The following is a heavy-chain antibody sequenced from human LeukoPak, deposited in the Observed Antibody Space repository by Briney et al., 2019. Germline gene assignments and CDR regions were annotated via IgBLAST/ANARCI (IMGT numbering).Heavy chain of an antibody. CDR2: IYYCGST. CDR3: AREGVVKGYFDY. Sequence: PSETLSLTCTVSGGSISPYFWSWIRQPPGKGLEWIGYIYYCGSTNYNPSLKSRVTISLDTSKDQFSLKLSSVTAADTAVYYCAREGVVKGYFDYWGQGTLVTVSS. V-gene: IGHV4-59*01. J-gene: IGHJ4*02. D-gene: IGHD3-3*01. CDR1: GGSISPYF.